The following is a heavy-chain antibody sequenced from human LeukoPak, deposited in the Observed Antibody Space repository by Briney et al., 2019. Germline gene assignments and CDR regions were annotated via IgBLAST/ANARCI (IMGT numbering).Heavy chain of an antibody. V-gene: IGHV4-59*08. Sequence: SETLSLTCTASGGSITTYYWSWIRQSPGKRLEWMGYIYYTGTTNYNPSLKSRVTISVDTSKNQFSLKVNSVADADTAVYYCARLHYSKDGISRPSMDVWGRGTTVIVSS. CDR1: GGSITTYY. J-gene: IGHJ6*03. CDR3: ARLHYSKDGISRPSMDV. D-gene: IGHD4-11*01. CDR2: IYYTGTT.